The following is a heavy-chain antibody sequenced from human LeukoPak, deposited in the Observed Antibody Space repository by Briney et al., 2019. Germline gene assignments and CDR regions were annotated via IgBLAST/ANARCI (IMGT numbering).Heavy chain of an antibody. Sequence: GGSLRLSCAASGFTFSNYVIHWVRQAPGKGLEWVAIISYDGSNEYYADSVKGRFTISRDNSKNTLYLQMNSLRAEDTAVYYCAKDGVPSRYFGRNYFDYWGQGTLVTVSS. D-gene: IGHD2-8*01. CDR3: AKDGVPSRYFGRNYFDY. CDR2: ISYDGSNE. J-gene: IGHJ4*02. V-gene: IGHV3-30*04. CDR1: GFTFSNYV.